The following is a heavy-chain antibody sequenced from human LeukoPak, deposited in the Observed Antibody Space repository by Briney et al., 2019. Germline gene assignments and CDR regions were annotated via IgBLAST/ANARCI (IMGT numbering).Heavy chain of an antibody. CDR3: AKDEYCSGGSCYSEIYYYYGMDV. CDR1: GFTFSSYA. D-gene: IGHD2-15*01. Sequence: GGSLRLSCAASGFTFSSYAMSWVRQAPGKGLEWVSAISGSCGSTYYADSVKGRFTISRDNSKNTLYLQMNSLRAEDTAVYYCAKDEYCSGGSCYSEIYYYYGMDVWGQGTTVTVSS. J-gene: IGHJ6*02. CDR2: ISGSCGST. V-gene: IGHV3-23*01.